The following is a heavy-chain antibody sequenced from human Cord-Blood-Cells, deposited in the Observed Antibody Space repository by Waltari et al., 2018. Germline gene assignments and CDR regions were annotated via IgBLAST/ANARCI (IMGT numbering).Heavy chain of an antibody. D-gene: IGHD2-2*01. CDR1: GFTFSGSA. V-gene: IGHV3-73*02. CDR3: TGESTSLYGMDV. CDR2: IRSKANSYAT. J-gene: IGHJ6*02. Sequence: EVQLVESGGGLVQPGGSLKLSCAASGFTFSGSAMHWVRTASGKGLEWVGRIRSKANSYATAYAASVKGRFTISRDDSKNTAYLQMNSLKTEDTAVYYCTGESTSLYGMDVWGQGTTVTVSS.